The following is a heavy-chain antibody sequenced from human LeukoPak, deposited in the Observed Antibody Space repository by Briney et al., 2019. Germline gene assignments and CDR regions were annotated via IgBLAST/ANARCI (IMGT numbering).Heavy chain of an antibody. V-gene: IGHV3-7*05. D-gene: IGHD1-26*01. Sequence: GGSLRLSCAASGFTFSTYWMSWVRQAQGKGLEWVANIKQHGSETYYVDSVRGRFTISRDDAKSSLFLQMNSLRAEDTAVYYCASALGAHYFGSWGHGTLVTVSS. CDR1: GFTFSTYW. CDR3: ASALGAHYFGS. J-gene: IGHJ4*01. CDR2: IKQHGSET.